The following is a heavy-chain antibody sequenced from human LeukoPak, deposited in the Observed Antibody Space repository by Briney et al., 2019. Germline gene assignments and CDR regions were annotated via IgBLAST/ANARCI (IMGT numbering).Heavy chain of an antibody. CDR2: ISNSGDST. J-gene: IGHJ4*02. D-gene: IGHD6-13*01. CDR1: GFTFSSYT. CDR3: AKDPGYSQTY. Sequence: PGRSLRLSCAASGFTFSSYTMTWVRQAPGKGLEWVSGISNSGDSTLYADSVKGRFTISRDNSKNTLYLQMNSLGADDTAVYYCAKDPGYSQTYWGQGTLVTVSS. V-gene: IGHV3-23*01.